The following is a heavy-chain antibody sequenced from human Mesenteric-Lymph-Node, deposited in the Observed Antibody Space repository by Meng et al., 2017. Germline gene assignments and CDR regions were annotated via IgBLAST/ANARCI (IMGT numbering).Heavy chain of an antibody. CDR1: GFTVSSKY. Sequence: EVQLVESGGGFMQPGGSLRLSCAASGFTVSSKYMTWVRQHPGRGLEWVSVIYSGGNTYYKDSVRGRFTISRDNFKNTLYLQMGSLRAEDTAVYYCARGGGNTPFDFWGQGILVTVSS. CDR3: ARGGGNTPFDF. CDR2: IYSGGNT. V-gene: IGHV3-53*03. J-gene: IGHJ4*02. D-gene: IGHD1-7*01.